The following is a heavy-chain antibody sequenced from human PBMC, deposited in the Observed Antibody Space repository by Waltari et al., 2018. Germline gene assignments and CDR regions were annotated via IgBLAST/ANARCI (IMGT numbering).Heavy chain of an antibody. CDR1: GFTFSSYA. J-gene: IGHJ4*02. CDR3: ATRIAAAGKNYFDY. CDR2: ISGSGCST. Sequence: EVQLLESGGGLVQPGGSLRLSCAASGFTFSSYAMSWVRQAPGKGLEWVSAISGSGCSTYYADSVKGRFTISRDNSKNTLYLQMNSLRAEDTAVYYCATRIAAAGKNYFDYWGQGTLVTVSS. D-gene: IGHD6-13*01. V-gene: IGHV3-23*01.